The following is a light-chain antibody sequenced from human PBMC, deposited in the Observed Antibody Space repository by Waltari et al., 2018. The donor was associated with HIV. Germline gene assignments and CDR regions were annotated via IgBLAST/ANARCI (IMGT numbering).Light chain of an antibody. CDR1: SSSIGAGYD. CDR2: GNN. V-gene: IGLV1-40*01. Sequence: QSVLTQPPSVSGAPGQRVTISCTGSSSSIGAGYDVHWYQQLPGTAPKLLIYGNNNRPSGVPDRFSGSKSGTSASLAITGLQAEDEADYYCQSYDRTLSVIFGGGTKLTVL. J-gene: IGLJ2*01. CDR3: QSYDRTLSVI.